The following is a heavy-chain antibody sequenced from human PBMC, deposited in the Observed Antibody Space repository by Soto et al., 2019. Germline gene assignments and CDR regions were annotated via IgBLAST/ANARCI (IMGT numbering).Heavy chain of an antibody. Sequence: QVQLQQWGAGLLKPSETLSLTCAVYGGSFSAYYWSWIRQPPGKGLEWIGEINHSGSTTYNPSLRSRVTISVDRSKNQFSVKLSSVTAADTALYYCARGVGYAGVDYWGQGTLVTVSS. D-gene: IGHD5-12*01. J-gene: IGHJ4*02. CDR3: ARGVGYAGVDY. CDR1: GGSFSAYY. V-gene: IGHV4-34*01. CDR2: INHSGST.